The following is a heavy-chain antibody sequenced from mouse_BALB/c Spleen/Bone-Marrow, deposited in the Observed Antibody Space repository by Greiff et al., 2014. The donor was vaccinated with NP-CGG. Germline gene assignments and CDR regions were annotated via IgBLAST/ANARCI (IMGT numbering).Heavy chain of an antibody. J-gene: IGHJ2*01. CDR1: GYTFTNYW. CDR3: ARYWDGYYFDS. Sequence: QVQLQQPGAELVRPGTSVKMSCKASGYTFTNYWLGWVKQRPGHGLEWIGDIYPGGGYTKYNEKFKGKATLTADTSSSTAYMQLSGLTSEDSAVYFCARYWDGYYFDSWGQGTTLSVSS. CDR2: IYPGGGYT. V-gene: IGHV1-63*02. D-gene: IGHD4-1*01.